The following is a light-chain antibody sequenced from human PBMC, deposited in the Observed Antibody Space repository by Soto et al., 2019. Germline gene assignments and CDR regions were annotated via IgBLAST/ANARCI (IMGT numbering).Light chain of an antibody. V-gene: IGKV3-11*01. CDR3: QQRSDWPST. J-gene: IGKJ4*01. CDR1: QSVTGY. CDR2: DAS. Sequence: EIVLTQSPATLSLSPGEGATLSCRARQSVTGYLAWYQQKPGQAPRLLIYDASSRATGIPARFSGSGSGTDFTLTITSLEPEDFAVYYCQQRSDWPSTFGGGTKVEI.